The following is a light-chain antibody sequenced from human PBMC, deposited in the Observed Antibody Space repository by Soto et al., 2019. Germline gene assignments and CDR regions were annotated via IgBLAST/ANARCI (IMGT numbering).Light chain of an antibody. CDR3: QQYNSYSTWT. Sequence: DIQMTQSPSTLSASVGDRVTITCLASQSISSWLAWYQQKPGKAPKRLIYDASSLESGVPSRFSGSGSGTEFTLTISRLQTDDFATYYCQQYNSYSTWTFGQGTKVEIK. V-gene: IGKV1-5*01. CDR1: QSISSW. J-gene: IGKJ1*01. CDR2: DAS.